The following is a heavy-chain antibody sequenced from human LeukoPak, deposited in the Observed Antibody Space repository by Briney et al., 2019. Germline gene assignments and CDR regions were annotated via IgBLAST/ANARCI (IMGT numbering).Heavy chain of an antibody. Sequence: SGTLSLTCTVSGGSISNYYWTWIRQPPGKGLEGIGSIYYDGNTNYNPSLKSRVTISLDTPKNQFSLKLTSVTAADTAVYYCARDGGYGSGSALWGQGTLITVSS. J-gene: IGHJ4*02. CDR2: IYYDGNT. CDR1: GGSISNYY. CDR3: ARDGGYGSGSAL. V-gene: IGHV4-59*01. D-gene: IGHD3-10*01.